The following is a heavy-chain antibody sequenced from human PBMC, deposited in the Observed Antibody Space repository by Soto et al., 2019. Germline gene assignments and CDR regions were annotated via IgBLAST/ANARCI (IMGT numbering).Heavy chain of an antibody. D-gene: IGHD4-17*01. Sequence: LRLSCAASGVTFSNYAMSWVRQAPGEGLEWVSAISGSGDTSFYADSVKGRFTIYRDNSRNTLYLQMRSLRAEDTAVFYCAKEGGTATTPYIDHCGQGTLVTVSS. J-gene: IGHJ4*02. V-gene: IGHV3-23*01. CDR2: ISGSGDTS. CDR1: GVTFSNYA. CDR3: AKEGGTATTPYIDH.